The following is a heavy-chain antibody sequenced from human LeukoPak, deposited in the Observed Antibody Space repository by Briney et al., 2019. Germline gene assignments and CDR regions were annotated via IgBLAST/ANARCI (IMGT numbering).Heavy chain of an antibody. V-gene: IGHV4-61*01. CDR2: IYYSGGA. D-gene: IGHD3-10*01. Sequence: SETLSLTCTVSGGSVSSGSYYWSWIRQPPGKGLEWIGYIYYSGGANYNPSLKSRVTTSVDTSKNQFSLKLSSVTAADTAVYYCARDPSNSRGTMVQGVTPHDAFDIWGQGTMVTVSS. J-gene: IGHJ3*02. CDR1: GGSVSSGSYY. CDR3: ARDPSNSRGTMVQGVTPHDAFDI.